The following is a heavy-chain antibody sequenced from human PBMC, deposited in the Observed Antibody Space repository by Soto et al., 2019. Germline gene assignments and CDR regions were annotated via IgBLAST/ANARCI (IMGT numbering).Heavy chain of an antibody. CDR1: GYTFTSYD. V-gene: IGHV1-8*01. D-gene: IGHD2-21*01. Sequence: QVQLVQSGAEVKTPGASVKVSCKASGYTFTSYDMNWVRQAPGQGLEWMGWMNPNSGNTGYAQKFQGTPTMTRDTAISIAHMELSSLRNEDPAVYYCAGSDGYNFNWLDSWGQGTLVTVSA. J-gene: IGHJ5*01. CDR2: MNPNSGNT. CDR3: AGSDGYNFNWLDS.